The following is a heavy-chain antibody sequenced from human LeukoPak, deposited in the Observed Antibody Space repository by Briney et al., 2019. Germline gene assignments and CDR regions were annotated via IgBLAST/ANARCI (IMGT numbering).Heavy chain of an antibody. J-gene: IGHJ4*02. CDR1: GGTFSSYA. CDR2: IIPIFGTA. Sequence: ASVKVSCKASGGTFSSYAISWVRQAPGQGLEWMGGIIPIFGTANYAQKFQGRVTITADESTSTAYMELRSLRSDDTAVYYCARARRGVEMATIFDYWGQGPLVTVSS. D-gene: IGHD5-24*01. V-gene: IGHV1-69*01. CDR3: ARARRGVEMATIFDY.